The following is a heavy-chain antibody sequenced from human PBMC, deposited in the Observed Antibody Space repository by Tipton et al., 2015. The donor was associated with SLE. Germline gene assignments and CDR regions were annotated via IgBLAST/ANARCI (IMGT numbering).Heavy chain of an antibody. CDR3: TIEYSSSDAFDF. V-gene: IGHV3-48*03. CDR2: ISGSGTNK. Sequence: SLRLSCAASGFRFSSYEMNWVRQAPGKGLEWVSYISGSGTNKYYADSVKGRFTISRDNAKNSLYLQMNSLRAEDTALYYCTIEYSSSDAFDFWGRGTLVTVSS. J-gene: IGHJ4*02. D-gene: IGHD6-6*01. CDR1: GFRFSSYE.